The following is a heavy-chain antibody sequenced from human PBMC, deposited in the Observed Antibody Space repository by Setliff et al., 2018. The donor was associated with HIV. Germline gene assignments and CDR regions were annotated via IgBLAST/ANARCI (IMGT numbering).Heavy chain of an antibody. D-gene: IGHD1-26*01. CDR2: ISGYNGVT. CDR1: GYIFSDYG. Sequence: ASVKVSCKASGYIFSDYGFTWVRQAPGQGLEWMGYISGYNGVTQYAQNFQGRVAMTKDTAAYTAYMELTSLRSDDTAVYYCARDVGRGGPGRWVDPWGQGTLVTAPQ. V-gene: IGHV1-18*01. CDR3: ARDVGRGGPGRWVDP. J-gene: IGHJ5*02.